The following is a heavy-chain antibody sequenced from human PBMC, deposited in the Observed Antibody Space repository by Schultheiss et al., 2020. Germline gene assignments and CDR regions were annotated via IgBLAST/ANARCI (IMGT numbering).Heavy chain of an antibody. V-gene: IGHV3-7*01. J-gene: IGHJ6*02. Sequence: GGSLRLSCAASGFTFSSYWMSWVRQAPGKGLEWVANIKQDGSEKYYVDSVKGRFTISRDNAKNSLYLQMNSLRAKDTAVYYCARGDSSSWYANYYYGMDVWGQGTTVTVSS. D-gene: IGHD6-13*01. CDR3: ARGDSSSWYANYYYGMDV. CDR1: GFTFSSYW. CDR2: IKQDGSEK.